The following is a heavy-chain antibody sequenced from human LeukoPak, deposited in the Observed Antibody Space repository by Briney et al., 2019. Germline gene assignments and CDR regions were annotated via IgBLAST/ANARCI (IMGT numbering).Heavy chain of an antibody. V-gene: IGHV4-59*01. D-gene: IGHD4-23*01. CDR3: ARKNDYGGPRGAFDI. CDR1: GGSISSYY. J-gene: IGHJ3*02. CDR2: IYYSGST. Sequence: PSETLSLTCTVSGGSISSYYWSWIRQPPGRGLEWIGYIYYSGSTNYNPSLKSRVTISVDTSKNQFSLKLSSVTAADTAVYYCARKNDYGGPRGAFDIWGQGTMVTVSS.